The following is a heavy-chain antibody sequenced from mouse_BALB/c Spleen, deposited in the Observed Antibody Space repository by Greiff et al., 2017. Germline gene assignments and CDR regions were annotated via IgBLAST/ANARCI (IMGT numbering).Heavy chain of an antibody. CDR1: GFSLSTSGMG. D-gene: IGHD2-1*01. CDR3: ARIYYGNYFTY. Sequence: QVTLKESGPGILQPSQTLSLTCSFSGFSLSTSGMGVSWIRQPSGKGLEWLAHIYWDDDKRYNPSLKSRLTISKDTSSNQVFLKITSVDTADTATYYCARIYYGNYFTYWGQGTTLTVSS. CDR2: IYWDDDK. V-gene: IGHV8-12*01. J-gene: IGHJ2*01.